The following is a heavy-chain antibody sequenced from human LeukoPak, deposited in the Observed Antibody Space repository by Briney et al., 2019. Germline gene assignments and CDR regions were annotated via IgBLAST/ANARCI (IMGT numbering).Heavy chain of an antibody. CDR3: SCLCQLTTCGKFEY. CDR2: MYYSGST. V-gene: IGHV4-39*01. J-gene: IGHJ4*02. CDR1: GDLLSRGDYD. D-gene: IGHD4-17*01. Sequence: SETLSLTCTVYGDLLSRGDYDWGWIRQSPGKGLTWIGSMYYSGSTLYNASFESRVTMSVDTSKNQFSLKLRSVTAADTAVYCCSCLCQLTTCGKFEYWGQGILVTVSS.